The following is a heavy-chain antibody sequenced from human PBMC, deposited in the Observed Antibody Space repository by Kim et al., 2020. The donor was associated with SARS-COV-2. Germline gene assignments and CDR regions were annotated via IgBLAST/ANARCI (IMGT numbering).Heavy chain of an antibody. CDR2: IKSKTDGGTT. CDR3: TTDPEGYSSSWSFDY. V-gene: IGHV3-15*01. Sequence: GGSLRLSCAASGFTFSNAWMSWVRQAPGKGLEWVGRIKSKTDGGTTDYAAPVKGRFTISRDDSKNTLYLQMISLKTEDTAVYYCTTDPEGYSSSWSFDYWGQGALVTVSS. D-gene: IGHD6-13*01. CDR1: GFTFSNAW. J-gene: IGHJ4*02.